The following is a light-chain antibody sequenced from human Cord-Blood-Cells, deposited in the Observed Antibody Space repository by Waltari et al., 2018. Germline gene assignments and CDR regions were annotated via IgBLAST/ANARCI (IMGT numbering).Light chain of an antibody. CDR2: SNN. J-gene: IGLJ2*01. CDR3: AAWDDSLNVV. CDR1: SSNPGRNY. Sequence: QSVLTQPPSASGPPGQRVTISCSGSSSNPGRNYVRWYQQLPGTAPKPLIYSNNLRPSGVPDRFSGSKSGTSASLAISGLRSEDEADYYCAAWDDSLNVVFGGGTKLTVL. V-gene: IGLV1-47*01.